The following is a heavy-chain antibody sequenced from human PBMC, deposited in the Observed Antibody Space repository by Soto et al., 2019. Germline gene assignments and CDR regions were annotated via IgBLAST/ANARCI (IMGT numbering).Heavy chain of an antibody. CDR3: AKDKYTDSVRKVWFFDY. V-gene: IGHV3-23*01. J-gene: IGHJ2*01. CDR2: ISANGGIT. D-gene: IGHD2-15*01. CDR1: GFTFSKYA. Sequence: EVQLLESGGGVVKPGGSLRLSCAASGFTFSKYAMSWVRLAPGKGLEWVSSISANGGITDYADSVKGRFTISRDNFRNILSLQMDSLRGDDTAVYFCAKDKYTDSVRKVWFFDYWGRGTLVTVSS.